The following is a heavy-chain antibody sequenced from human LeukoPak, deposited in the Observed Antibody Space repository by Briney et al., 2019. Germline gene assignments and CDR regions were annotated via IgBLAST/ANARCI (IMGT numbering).Heavy chain of an antibody. CDR2: IKQDGSEK. D-gene: IGHD6-19*01. CDR1: GFTFSSYW. J-gene: IGHJ4*02. Sequence: GSLRLSCAASGFTFSSYWMSWVRQAPGKGLEWVASIKQDGSEKYYVDSVKGRFTISRDNAKNSLYLQMNSLRAEDTAVYYCARDAVVAVAGMYYFDYWGQGTLVTVSS. V-gene: IGHV3-7*01. CDR3: ARDAVVAVAGMYYFDY.